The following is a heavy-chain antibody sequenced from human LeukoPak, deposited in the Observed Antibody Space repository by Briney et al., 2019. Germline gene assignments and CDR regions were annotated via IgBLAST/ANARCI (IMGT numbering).Heavy chain of an antibody. CDR3: AKDLARKSFDYGESGGAFDI. D-gene: IGHD4-17*01. V-gene: IGHV3-23*01. CDR1: GFTFSSYG. Sequence: GGSLRLSCAASGFTFSSYGMSWVRQAPGKGLEWVSAISGSGGSTYYADSVKGRFTISRDNSKNTLYLQMNSLRAEDTAVYYCAKDLARKSFDYGESGGAFDIWGQGTMVTVSS. CDR2: ISGSGGST. J-gene: IGHJ3*02.